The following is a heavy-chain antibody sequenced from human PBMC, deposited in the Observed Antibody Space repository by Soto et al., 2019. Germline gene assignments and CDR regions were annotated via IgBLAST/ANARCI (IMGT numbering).Heavy chain of an antibody. CDR1: GDSVSSNSAA. V-gene: IGHV6-1*01. CDR3: ARETEQWLVQTRGCDYYYGMDV. CDR2: TYYRSKWYN. Sequence: QTLSLTCAISGDSVSSNSAAWNWIRQSPSRGLEWLGRTYYRSKWYNDYAVSVKSRITINPDTSKNQFSLQLNSVTPEDTAVYYCARETEQWLVQTRGCDYYYGMDVWGQGSTVTVSS. D-gene: IGHD6-19*01. J-gene: IGHJ6*02.